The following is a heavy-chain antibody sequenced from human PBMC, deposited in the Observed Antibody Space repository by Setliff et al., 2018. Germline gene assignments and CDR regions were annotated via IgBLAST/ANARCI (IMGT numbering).Heavy chain of an antibody. J-gene: IGHJ3*02. CDR1: GGSISSYY. D-gene: IGHD3-22*01. V-gene: IGHV4-4*07. CDR3: ARVGYYDSSGYSFAFDI. CDR2: IYIGGSA. Sequence: ASETLSLTCTVSGGSISSYYRSWIRQPAGKGLEWIGHIYIGGSANYNPSLKSRVTMSIDTSKNQFSLKLNSVTAADMAVYYCARVGYYDSSGYSFAFDIWGQGTMVTVSS.